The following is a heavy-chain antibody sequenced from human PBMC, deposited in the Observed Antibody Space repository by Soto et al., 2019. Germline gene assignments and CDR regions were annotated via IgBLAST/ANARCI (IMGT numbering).Heavy chain of an antibody. CDR1: GFTFSIYS. CDR2: ISSSSSTI. CDR3: ARHPERIAQIGWFDP. V-gene: IGHV3-48*01. D-gene: IGHD6-13*01. J-gene: IGHJ5*02. Sequence: PGGSLRLSCAASGFTFSIYSMDWVRQATGKGLEWVSYISSSSSTIYYADSVKGRFTISRDNAKTSLYLKMNSLRAEDTPVYYCARHPERIAQIGWFDPWGQGTLVTVSS.